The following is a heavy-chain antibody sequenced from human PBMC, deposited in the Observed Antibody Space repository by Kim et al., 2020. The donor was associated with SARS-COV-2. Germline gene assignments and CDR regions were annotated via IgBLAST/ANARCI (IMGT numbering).Heavy chain of an antibody. CDR2: ISGSGGST. V-gene: IGHV3-23*01. J-gene: IGHJ5*02. CDR1: GFTFSSYA. CDR3: AKDRKGAAAGTGSGGRFWFDP. Sequence: GGSLRLSCAASGFTFSSYAMSWVRQAPGKGLEWVSAISGSGGSTYYADSVKGRFTISRDNSKNTLYLQMNSLRAEDTAVYYCAKDRKGAAAGTGSGGRFWFDPWGQGTLVTVSS. D-gene: IGHD6-13*01.